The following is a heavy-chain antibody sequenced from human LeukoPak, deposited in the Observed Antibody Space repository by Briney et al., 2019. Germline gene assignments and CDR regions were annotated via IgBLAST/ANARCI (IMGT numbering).Heavy chain of an antibody. CDR2: INSDGSTT. V-gene: IGHV3-74*01. Sequence: GGSLRLSCAASGFTFSNYWMHWVRQAPGKGLVWVSRINSDGSTTTYADSVKGRFTISRDNSKNTLYLQMNSLRAEDTAVYYCAKDLAAAIDYWGQGTLVTVSS. J-gene: IGHJ4*02. D-gene: IGHD6-13*01. CDR3: AKDLAAAIDY. CDR1: GFTFSNYW.